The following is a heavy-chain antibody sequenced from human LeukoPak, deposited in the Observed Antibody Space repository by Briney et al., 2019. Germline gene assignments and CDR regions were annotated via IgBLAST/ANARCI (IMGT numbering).Heavy chain of an antibody. Sequence: SETLSLTCTVSGVSISSSYSYWGWIRQPPGKGLEWIGSIYHSGSTNYNPSLKSRVTISVDTSKNQFSLKLSSVTAADTAVYYCARGEGYYYYYMDVWGKGTTVTVSS. CDR1: GVSISSSYSY. CDR2: IYHSGST. V-gene: IGHV4-39*07. J-gene: IGHJ6*03. CDR3: ARGEGYYYYYMDV.